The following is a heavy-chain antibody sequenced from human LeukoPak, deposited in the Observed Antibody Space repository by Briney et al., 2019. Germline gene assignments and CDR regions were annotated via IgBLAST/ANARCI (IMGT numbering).Heavy chain of an antibody. Sequence: PGGSLRLSCAASGFTFSSYSMNWVRQAPGKGLEWVSYISGSGRTIYYADSVKGRFTMSRDNAKNSLYLQMNSLRAGDTAVYYCARCRARIISMVVPEFDFWGQGTLVTVSS. V-gene: IGHV3-48*04. CDR1: GFTFSSYS. D-gene: IGHD3-10*01. CDR2: ISGSGRTI. J-gene: IGHJ4*02. CDR3: ARCRARIISMVVPEFDF.